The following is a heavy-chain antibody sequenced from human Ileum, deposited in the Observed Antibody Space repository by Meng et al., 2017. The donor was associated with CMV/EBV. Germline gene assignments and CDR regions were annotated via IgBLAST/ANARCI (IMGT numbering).Heavy chain of an antibody. D-gene: IGHD2-21*02. CDR3: ATLPPGY. V-gene: IGHV3-74*02. J-gene: IGHJ4*02. Sequence: QVVGVGGGVVRWGGSLRLSCAVSGFPFSSHWLDWVRQVPGKGLVWVERIRSDGTITSYADSVKGRFTISRDNAKNTVYLQMNSLRDEDTAVYYCATLPPGYWGQGTLVTVSS. CDR1: GFPFSSHW. CDR2: IRSDGTIT.